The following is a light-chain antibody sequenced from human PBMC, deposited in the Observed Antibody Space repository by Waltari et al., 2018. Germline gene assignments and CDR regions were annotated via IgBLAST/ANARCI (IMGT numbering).Light chain of an antibody. CDR1: QSVTSIA. Sequence: ETVLPQSPGTLSLSQGERATISCRASQSVTSIALSWYQQKPGQAPSLLIYGASRRATGIPDRFSGSGSGTDFTLTISRLEPEDFAVYYCQHYDGLVVTFGGGSKVEI. J-gene: IGKJ4*01. CDR2: GAS. CDR3: QHYDGLVVT. V-gene: IGKV3-20*01.